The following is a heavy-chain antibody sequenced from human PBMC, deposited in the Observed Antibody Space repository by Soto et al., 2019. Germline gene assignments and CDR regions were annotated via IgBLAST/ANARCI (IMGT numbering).Heavy chain of an antibody. CDR2: MYNTGST. J-gene: IGHJ5*02. CDR3: ARIVDENWFDP. V-gene: IGHV4-59*01. CDR1: GGSISSYY. Sequence: SETLSLTCTVSGGSISSYYWSWIRQPPGKGLEWIGYMYNTGSTIYNPSLKSRVTISVDTSKNQFSLKLSSVTAADTAVYYCARIVDENWFDPWGQGTLVTVSS. D-gene: IGHD3-22*01.